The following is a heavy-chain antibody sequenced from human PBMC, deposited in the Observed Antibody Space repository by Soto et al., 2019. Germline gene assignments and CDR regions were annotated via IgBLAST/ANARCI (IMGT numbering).Heavy chain of an antibody. Sequence: ASVKVSCKASGYTFTSYGISWVRQAPGQGLEWMGWISAYNGNTNYAQKLQGRVTMTTDTSTNTAYMELRSLRSDDTAVYYCARDLRYDILTGYPIDYWGQGTLVTVSS. CDR3: ARDLRYDILTGYPIDY. V-gene: IGHV1-18*04. CDR2: ISAYNGNT. J-gene: IGHJ4*02. D-gene: IGHD3-9*01. CDR1: GYTFTSYG.